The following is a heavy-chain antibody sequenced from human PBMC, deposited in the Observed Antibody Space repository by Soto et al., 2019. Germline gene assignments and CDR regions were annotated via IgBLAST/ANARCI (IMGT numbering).Heavy chain of an antibody. D-gene: IGHD3-10*01. CDR3: QKEDNRSGSYYFSRQSDY. J-gene: IGHJ4*02. V-gene: IGHV3-9*01. CDR2: ISWNSGSI. CDR1: GFTFDDYA. Sequence: DVQLVESGGGLVQPGRSLRLSCAASGFTFDDYAMHWVRQAPGKGLEWVSGISWNSGSIGYADSVKGRFTISRDNDKNSLYLQMNSLRADDTALYCCQKEDNRSGSYYFSRQSDYWGQGTLVTDSS.